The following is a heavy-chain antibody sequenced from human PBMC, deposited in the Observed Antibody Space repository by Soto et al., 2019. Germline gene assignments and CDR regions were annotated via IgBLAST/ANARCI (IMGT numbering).Heavy chain of an antibody. CDR1: GYTFTSYH. Sequence: ASVKVSCKASGYTFTSYHMHWVRQAPGQGLEWLGVINPSGGRTNYAQKFQGRVTMTRDTSTNTDYMELSSARSDDTAMYYCVRESGSLGLPPNRRYPQYWGKGTLVTVSS. J-gene: IGHJ1*01. CDR2: INPSGGRT. CDR3: VRESGSLGLPPNRRYPQY. D-gene: IGHD1-26*01. V-gene: IGHV1-46*03.